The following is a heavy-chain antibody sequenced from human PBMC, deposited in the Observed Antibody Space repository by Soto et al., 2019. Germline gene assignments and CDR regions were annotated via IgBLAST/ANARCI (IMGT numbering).Heavy chain of an antibody. CDR1: GFTFSSYW. CDR2: IKQDGSEK. J-gene: IGHJ3*02. CDR3: AYSYFDWSVVAFDI. D-gene: IGHD3-9*01. Sequence: GGSLRLSCAASGFTFSSYWMSWVRQAPGKGLEWVANIKQDGSEKYYVDSVKGRFTISRDNAKNSLYLQMNSLRAEDTAVYYCAYSYFDWSVVAFDIWGQGTMVTVSS. V-gene: IGHV3-7*01.